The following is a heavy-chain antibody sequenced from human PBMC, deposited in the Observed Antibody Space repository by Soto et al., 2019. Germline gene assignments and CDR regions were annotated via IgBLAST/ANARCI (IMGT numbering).Heavy chain of an antibody. CDR2: ISGSGGRT. CDR1: GFTFSSYA. J-gene: IGHJ6*04. Sequence: EVQLLESGGGLVQPGGSLRLSCAASGFTFSSYAMSWVRQAPGKGLEWVSAISGSGGRTYYADSVKGRFTISRDNSKNTLYLQMNSLRAEDTAVYYCAKDRRSPGYCSGGSCSMDVWGKGTTVTVSS. D-gene: IGHD2-15*01. V-gene: IGHV3-23*01. CDR3: AKDRRSPGYCSGGSCSMDV.